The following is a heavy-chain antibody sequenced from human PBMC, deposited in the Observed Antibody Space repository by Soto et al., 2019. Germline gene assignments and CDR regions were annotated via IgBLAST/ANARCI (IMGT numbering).Heavy chain of an antibody. V-gene: IGHV3-11*01. CDR3: ATLADYFGSGSFPSYFDY. Sequence: SGFTLSDDYIHWIRRAPGKGLEWISYLSGNGEVIQYAASARGRFTISRDNAENSVYLEMESLRDEDTAVYYCATLADYFGSGSFPSYFDYWGQGTLVTVSS. CDR2: LSGNGEVI. J-gene: IGHJ4*02. CDR1: GFTLSDDY. D-gene: IGHD3-10*01.